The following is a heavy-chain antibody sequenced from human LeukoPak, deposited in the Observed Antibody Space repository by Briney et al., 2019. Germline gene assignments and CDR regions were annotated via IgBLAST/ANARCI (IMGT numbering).Heavy chain of an antibody. CDR2: IKDKAYGGTT. CDR1: GFTFNNAW. CDR3: ATDPPSY. J-gene: IGHJ4*02. Sequence: GGSLRLSCAASGFTFNNAWMSWVRQAPGKGLEWIGRIKDKAYGGTTDYAAPVNGRFTISRDDSKNTLYLQMSSLKTEDTAVYYCATDPPSYWGQGTLVTVSS. V-gene: IGHV3-15*01.